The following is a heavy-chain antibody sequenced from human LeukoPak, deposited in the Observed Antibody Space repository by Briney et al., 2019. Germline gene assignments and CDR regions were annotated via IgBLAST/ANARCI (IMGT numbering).Heavy chain of an antibody. CDR3: ATTGEYVEAFDI. V-gene: IGHV1-46*03. J-gene: IGHJ3*02. D-gene: IGHD7-27*01. CDR1: GYSFTSYY. Sequence: ASVKVSCKASGYSFTSYYMHWVRQAPGQGLEWMGLINPSGSSTSYAQKFQGRLSLTRDMSTSTDYMELSSLRSEDTAVYYCATTGEYVEAFDIWGQGTMVTVSS. CDR2: INPSGSST.